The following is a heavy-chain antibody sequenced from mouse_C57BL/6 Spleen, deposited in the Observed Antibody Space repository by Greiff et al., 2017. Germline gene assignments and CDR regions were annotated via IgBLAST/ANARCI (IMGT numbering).Heavy chain of an antibody. CDR3: ARRHYGSSLFAY. D-gene: IGHD1-1*01. V-gene: IGHV1-61*01. CDR1: GYTFTSYW. Sequence: QVQLKQPGAELVRPGSSVKLSCKASGYTFTSYWMDWVKQRPGQGLEWIGNIYPSDSETHYNQKFKDKATLTVDKSSSTAYMQLSSLTSEDSAVYYSARRHYGSSLFAYWGQGTLVTVSA. J-gene: IGHJ3*01. CDR2: IYPSDSET.